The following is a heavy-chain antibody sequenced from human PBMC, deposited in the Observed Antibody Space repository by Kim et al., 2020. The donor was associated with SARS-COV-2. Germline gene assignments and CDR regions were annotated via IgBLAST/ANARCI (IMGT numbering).Heavy chain of an antibody. J-gene: IGHJ5*02. CDR3: AKKATPAVAGKGDWFDP. Sequence: GGSLRLSCAASGFTFGDYGMHWVRQAPGKGLEWVSGINWNGGRMVYADSVKGRFTIFRDNAKNSLYLQMDGLRAEDTALYYCAKKATPAVAGKGDWFDPWGQGTLVTVSS. CDR1: GFTFGDYG. D-gene: IGHD6-13*01. V-gene: IGHV3-9*01. CDR2: INWNGGRM.